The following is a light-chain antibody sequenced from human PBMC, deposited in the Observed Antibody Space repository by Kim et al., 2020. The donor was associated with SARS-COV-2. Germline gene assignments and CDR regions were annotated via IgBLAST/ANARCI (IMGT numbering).Light chain of an antibody. Sequence: VSPGESGTLSCRASQTVSSNLAWYQQKPGQAPRLLIYGAFTRATGIPVRFTGSGSGTEFTLNISSLQSEDSAIYYCQQYANWHPYTFGQGTKREI. CDR3: QQYANWHPYT. V-gene: IGKV3-15*01. CDR2: GAF. CDR1: QTVSSN. J-gene: IGKJ2*01.